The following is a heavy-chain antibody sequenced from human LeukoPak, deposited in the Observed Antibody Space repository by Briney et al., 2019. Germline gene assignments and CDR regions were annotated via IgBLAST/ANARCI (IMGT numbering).Heavy chain of an antibody. J-gene: IGHJ4*02. CDR3: ARDLRVLDVLVPTTITWGFDY. CDR1: GGTFSNYA. V-gene: IGHV1-69*13. D-gene: IGHD3-3*02. Sequence: ASVKVSCKASGGTFSNYALNWVRQAPGHGLEWLGGIIPLFGTTNYAQNLQGRVTITADDSTDTACMELGSLRSEDTAVYYCARDLRVLDVLVPTTITWGFDYWGQGILVIVSS. CDR2: IIPLFGTT.